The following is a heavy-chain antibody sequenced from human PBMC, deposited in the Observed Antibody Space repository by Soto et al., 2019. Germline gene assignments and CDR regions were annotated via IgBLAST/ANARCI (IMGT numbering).Heavy chain of an antibody. J-gene: IGHJ6*02. CDR1: GFTFSNAW. Sequence: EVQLVESGGGLVKPGGSLRLSCAASGFTFSNAWMSWVRQAPGKGLEWVGRIKSKTDGGTTDYAAPVKGRFTISRDDSKNTLYLQMNSLKTEDTAVYYCTTAGGFGYSSGCSPYYYYGMDVWGQGTTVTVSS. D-gene: IGHD6-19*01. CDR2: IKSKTDGGTT. CDR3: TTAGGFGYSSGCSPYYYYGMDV. V-gene: IGHV3-15*01.